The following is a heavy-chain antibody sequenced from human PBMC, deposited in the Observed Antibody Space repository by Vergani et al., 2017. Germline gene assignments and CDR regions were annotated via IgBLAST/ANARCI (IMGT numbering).Heavy chain of an antibody. CDR2: TWYDGNNK. CDR3: ARDLRLLYNRFDP. Sequence: QVQLVESGGGVVQPGRSLRLSCAASGFTFNQYGMHWVRQAPGKGLEWVAVTWYDGNNKQYADSVKGRFTISRDNSKSTMYLQMNSLRDEDTGGYYCARDLRLLYNRFDPWGQGTLVTGSS. J-gene: IGHJ5*02. V-gene: IGHV3-33*01. D-gene: IGHD1-14*01. CDR1: GFTFNQYG.